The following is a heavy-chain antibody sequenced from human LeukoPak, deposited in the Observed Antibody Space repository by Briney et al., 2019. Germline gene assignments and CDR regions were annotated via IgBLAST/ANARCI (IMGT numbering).Heavy chain of an antibody. Sequence: SETLSLTCAVYGGSFSDYYWSWIRQPPGKGLEWIGEINHSGSTNYNPSLKSRVIISVDTSKNQFSLKLSSVTAADTAVYYCARDKGIAARYFDYWGQGTLVTVSS. D-gene: IGHD6-6*01. V-gene: IGHV4-34*01. J-gene: IGHJ4*02. CDR2: INHSGST. CDR1: GGSFSDYY. CDR3: ARDKGIAARYFDY.